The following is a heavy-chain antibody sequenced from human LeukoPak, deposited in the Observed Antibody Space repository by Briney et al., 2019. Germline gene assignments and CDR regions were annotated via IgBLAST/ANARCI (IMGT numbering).Heavy chain of an antibody. CDR2: IKTDGSDT. CDR1: GFTFSSYW. Sequence: PGGSLRLSCAASGFTFSSYWMHWVRQVPGKGLLWVSRIKTDGSDTTYADSVKGRFTISRDNARNTLFLQMNSLTVEDTAVYYCARAEMQVGSCTSTNCLFDHWGQGTLVTVSP. D-gene: IGHD2-2*01. CDR3: ARAEMQVGSCTSTNCLFDH. V-gene: IGHV3-74*01. J-gene: IGHJ4*02.